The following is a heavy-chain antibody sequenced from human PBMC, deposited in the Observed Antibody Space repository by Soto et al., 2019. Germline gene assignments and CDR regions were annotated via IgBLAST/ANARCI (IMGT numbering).Heavy chain of an antibody. Sequence: ASVKVSCKASGYTFTSYAMHWVRQAPGQRLEWMGWINAGNGNTKYSQKFQGRVTITRDTSASTAYMELSSLRSEDTAVYYCARDREYYDFWSGYFSSPYHYGMDVWGQGTTVTVSS. CDR3: ARDREYYDFWSGYFSSPYHYGMDV. CDR1: GYTFTSYA. D-gene: IGHD3-3*01. V-gene: IGHV1-3*01. CDR2: INAGNGNT. J-gene: IGHJ6*02.